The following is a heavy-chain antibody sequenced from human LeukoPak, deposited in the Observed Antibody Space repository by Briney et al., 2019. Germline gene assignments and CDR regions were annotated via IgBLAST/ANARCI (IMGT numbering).Heavy chain of an antibody. J-gene: IGHJ4*02. D-gene: IGHD5-18*01. CDR2: ISHDGTNK. CDR3: ASEDVDTGDF. V-gene: IGHV3-30*01. CDR1: GFTFTNAG. Sequence: PGGSLRLSCAASGFTFTNAGIHGVRLAAAKGLEWVSFISHDGTNKYYSDSVDGRFIVSRLNSQNTVYLQMNDLRPEDTATYYCASEDVDTGDFWGQGTLVTVSS.